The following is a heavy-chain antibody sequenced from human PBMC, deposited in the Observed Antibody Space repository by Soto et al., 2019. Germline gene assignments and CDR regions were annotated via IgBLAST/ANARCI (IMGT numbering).Heavy chain of an antibody. CDR1: GFTFYSSA. CDR3: AKPSGGSYPESRVFDS. J-gene: IGHJ4*02. CDR2: ISTTGGNT. V-gene: IGHV3-23*01. Sequence: LRLSCAASGFTFYSSAMSWVRQAPGKGLEWVSAISTTGGNTLYADSVKGRFTISRDNSKNTLYLQMNSLRAEDTAIYYCAKPSGGSYPESRVFDSWGQGTRVTVSS. D-gene: IGHD1-26*01.